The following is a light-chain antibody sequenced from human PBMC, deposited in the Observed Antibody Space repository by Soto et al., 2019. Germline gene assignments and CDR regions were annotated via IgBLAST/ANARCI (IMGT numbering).Light chain of an antibody. V-gene: IGKV3-20*01. J-gene: IGKJ4*01. CDR3: QQYSRSPLT. CDR1: QTISSSY. Sequence: ETVLTQSPGTLSLSPGERATLSCRTSQTISSSYLAWYQQKPGRAPRLLIYGASNRATGIPDRFSGSGSGTDFTLTISRLEPEDFAVYYCQQYSRSPLTFSGGTKVEIK. CDR2: GAS.